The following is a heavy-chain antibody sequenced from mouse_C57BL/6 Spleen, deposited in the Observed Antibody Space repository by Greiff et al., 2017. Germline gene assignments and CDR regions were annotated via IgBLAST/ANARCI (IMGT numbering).Heavy chain of an antibody. CDR1: GYTFTSYW. V-gene: IGHV1-53*01. CDR3: ARTHYGSSYAFDY. J-gene: IGHJ2*01. CDR2: INPSNGGT. D-gene: IGHD1-1*01. Sequence: VQLQQPGTELVKPGASVKLSCKASGYTFTSYWMHWVKQRPGQGLEWIGNINPSNGGTNYNEKFKSKATLTVDKSSSTAYMQLSSLTSEDSAVYYCARTHYGSSYAFDYWGQGTTLTVSS.